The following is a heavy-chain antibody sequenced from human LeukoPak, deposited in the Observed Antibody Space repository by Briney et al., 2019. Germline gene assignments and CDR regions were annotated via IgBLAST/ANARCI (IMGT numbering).Heavy chain of an antibody. Sequence: ASVKVSCKASGYTFTGYYMHWVRQAPGQGLEWMGWINPNSGGTNYAQKFQGRVTMTRDTSISTAYMELSRLRSDDTAVYYCARFSAYYDSSGYSSDYWGQGTLDTVSS. J-gene: IGHJ4*02. D-gene: IGHD3-22*01. CDR3: ARFSAYYDSSGYSSDY. V-gene: IGHV1-2*02. CDR2: INPNSGGT. CDR1: GYTFTGYY.